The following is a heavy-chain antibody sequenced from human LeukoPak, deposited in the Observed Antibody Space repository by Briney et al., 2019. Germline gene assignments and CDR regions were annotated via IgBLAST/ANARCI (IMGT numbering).Heavy chain of an antibody. J-gene: IGHJ4*02. CDR1: GFTFSSYA. CDR3: ARDRQYCSGGSCYPLFDY. CDR2: ISGSGGST. Sequence: PGGSLRLSCAASGFTFSSYAMSWVRQAPGKGLEWVSAISGSGGSTYYADSVKGRFTISRDNAKNSLYLQMNSLRAEDTAVYYCARDRQYCSGGSCYPLFDYWGQGTLVTVSS. D-gene: IGHD2-15*01. V-gene: IGHV3-23*01.